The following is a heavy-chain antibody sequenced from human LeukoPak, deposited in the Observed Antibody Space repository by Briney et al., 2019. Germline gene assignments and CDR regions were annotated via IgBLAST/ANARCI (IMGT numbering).Heavy chain of an antibody. CDR1: GFTVSSNY. Sequence: GGSLRLSCAASGFTVSSNYMNWVRQAPGKGLEWVSVIYSGGSTYYADSVKGRFTISRDNSKNTLYLQMNSLRAEDTAVYYCARNLDYYYMDVWGKGTTVTVSS. J-gene: IGHJ6*03. CDR3: ARNLDYYYMDV. V-gene: IGHV3-66*02. CDR2: IYSGGST.